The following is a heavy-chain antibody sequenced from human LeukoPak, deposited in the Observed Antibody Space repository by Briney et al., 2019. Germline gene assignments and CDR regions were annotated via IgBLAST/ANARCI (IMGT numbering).Heavy chain of an antibody. CDR1: GFTFSSHA. J-gene: IGHJ3*02. Sequence: GGSLRLSCAASGFTFSSHAMSWVRQAPGKGLGWVSTISGGGLSTYYADSVNGRFTISRDNSKNTLYLQVNSLRAEDTAVYYCARDSSTVTTWGAFDIWGQGTMVTVSS. CDR2: ISGGGLST. V-gene: IGHV3-23*01. CDR3: ARDSSTVTTWGAFDI. D-gene: IGHD4-17*01.